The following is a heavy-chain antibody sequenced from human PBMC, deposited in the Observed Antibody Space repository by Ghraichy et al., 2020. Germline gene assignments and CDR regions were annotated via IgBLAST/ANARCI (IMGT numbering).Heavy chain of an antibody. D-gene: IGHD3-9*01. V-gene: IGHV4-30-2*01. CDR1: GVSISSGGYS. CDR2: IYHSGST. J-gene: IGHJ3*02. Sequence: SETLSLTCAVFGVSISSGGYSWHWIRQPPGKGLEWVAYIYHSGSTYSNPSLKSRVTISADRSKNQFSLKLGAVTAADTAMYYCTSRKYYDVLTGSFLADAFEIWAQGALVTASS. CDR3: TSRKYYDVLTGSFLADAFEI.